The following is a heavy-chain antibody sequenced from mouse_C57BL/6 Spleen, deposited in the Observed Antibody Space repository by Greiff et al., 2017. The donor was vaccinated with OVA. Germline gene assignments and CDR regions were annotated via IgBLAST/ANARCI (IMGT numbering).Heavy chain of an antibody. CDR1: GYTFTSYW. CDR2: IYPSDSET. Sequence: QVQLQQPGAELVRPGSSVKLSCKASGYTFTSYWMDWVKQRPGQGLEWIGNIYPSDSETHYNQKFKDKATLTVDKSSSTAYMQLSSLTSEDSAVYYGARIYYDYDEGFDYWGQGTTLTVSS. V-gene: IGHV1-61*01. J-gene: IGHJ2*01. D-gene: IGHD2-4*01. CDR3: ARIYYDYDEGFDY.